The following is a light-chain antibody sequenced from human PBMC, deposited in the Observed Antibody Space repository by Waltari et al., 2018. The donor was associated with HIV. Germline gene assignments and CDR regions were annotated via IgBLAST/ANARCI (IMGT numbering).Light chain of an antibody. V-gene: IGLV2-14*01. CDR1: SRDIGVSHF. CDR3: SSYTTSGSVL. Sequence: QPAPSQPASVSGSPGPSITISCPGSSRDIGVSHFVSWYQHFTGKAPKLMIFEDTSRPSGVSNRFSGSKSGNTASLTISGLQVEDEADYYCSSYTTSGSVLFGGGTNLTVL. J-gene: IGLJ2*01. CDR2: EDT.